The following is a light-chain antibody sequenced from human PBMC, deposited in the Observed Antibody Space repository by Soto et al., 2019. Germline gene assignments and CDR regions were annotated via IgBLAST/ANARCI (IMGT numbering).Light chain of an antibody. CDR2: DAS. CDR1: QSVSSY. J-gene: IGKJ1*01. Sequence: EIVLTQSPATLPLSPGERATLSCRASQSVSSYLAWYQQKLGQAPRLLIYDASNRATGIPARFSGSGSGTDFTLTISSLEPEDFAVYYCQQRSNWPRWTFGQGTKVEIK. V-gene: IGKV3-11*01. CDR3: QQRSNWPRWT.